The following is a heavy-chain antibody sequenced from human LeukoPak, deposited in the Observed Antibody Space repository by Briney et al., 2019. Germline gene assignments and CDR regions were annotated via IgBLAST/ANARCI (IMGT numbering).Heavy chain of an antibody. D-gene: IGHD3-10*01. Sequence: GGSLRLSCAASGFTFSSYEMNWVRQAPGKGLEWVSYISSSGSTIYYADSVKGRFTISRDNAKNSLYLQMNSLRAEDTAVYCCARELSDGSGSLNLDYWGQGTLVTVSS. V-gene: IGHV3-48*03. CDR3: ARELSDGSGSLNLDY. J-gene: IGHJ4*02. CDR1: GFTFSSYE. CDR2: ISSSGSTI.